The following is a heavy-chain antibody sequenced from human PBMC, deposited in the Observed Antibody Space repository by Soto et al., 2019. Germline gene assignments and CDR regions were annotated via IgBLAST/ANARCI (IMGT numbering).Heavy chain of an antibody. J-gene: IGHJ4*02. CDR2: ISYDGNNK. CDR3: ARGPSYSDSYFDH. CDR1: EFTFSNYA. Sequence: GGSLRLSCAASEFTFSNYAMHWVRQAPGKGLQWLAVISYDGNNKYYADSVEGRFAISRDNSKNTVYLQMNSLRLEDTAVYYCARGPSYSDSYFDHWGQGTLVTVSS. V-gene: IGHV3-30*03. D-gene: IGHD4-17*01.